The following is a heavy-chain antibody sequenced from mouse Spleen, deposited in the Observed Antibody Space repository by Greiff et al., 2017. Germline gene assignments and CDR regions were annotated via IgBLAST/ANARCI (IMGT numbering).Heavy chain of an antibody. V-gene: IGHV10-1*01. J-gene: IGHJ3*01. Sequence: EVQVVESGGGLVQPKGSLKLSCAASGFSFNTYAMNWVRQAPGKGLEWVARIRSKSNNYATYYADSVKDRFTISRDDSESMLYLQMNNLKTEDTAMYYCVRQDWARPFAYWGQGTLVTVSA. D-gene: IGHD4-1*01. CDR2: IRSKSNNYAT. CDR3: VRQDWARPFAY. CDR1: GFSFNTYA.